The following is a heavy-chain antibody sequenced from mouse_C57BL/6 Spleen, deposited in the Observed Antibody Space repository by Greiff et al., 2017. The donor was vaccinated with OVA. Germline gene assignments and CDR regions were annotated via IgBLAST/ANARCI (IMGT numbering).Heavy chain of an antibody. J-gene: IGHJ2*01. CDR3: TRVGSTVDYYFDY. Sequence: QVQLQQSGAELVRPGASVTLSCKASGYTFTDYEMHWVKQTPVHGLEWIGAIDPETGGTAYNQKFKGKAILTADKSSSTAYIELRSLTSEDSAVYYCTRVGSTVDYYFDYWGQGTTLTVSS. V-gene: IGHV1-15*01. CDR2: IDPETGGT. CDR1: GYTFTDYE. D-gene: IGHD2-12*01.